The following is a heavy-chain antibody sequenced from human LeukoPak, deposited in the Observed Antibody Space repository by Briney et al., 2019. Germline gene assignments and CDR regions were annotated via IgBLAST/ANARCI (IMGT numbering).Heavy chain of an antibody. J-gene: IGHJ4*02. CDR2: INPNSGGT. D-gene: IGHD2-15*01. Sequence: GASVKVSCKASGYTFTGYYMHWVRQAPGQGLERMGWINPNSGGTNYAQKFQGRVTMTRDTSISTAYMELSRLRSDDTAVYYCARVEVRGWSQNKPFDYWGQGTLVTVSS. CDR3: ARVEVRGWSQNKPFDY. CDR1: GYTFTGYY. V-gene: IGHV1-2*02.